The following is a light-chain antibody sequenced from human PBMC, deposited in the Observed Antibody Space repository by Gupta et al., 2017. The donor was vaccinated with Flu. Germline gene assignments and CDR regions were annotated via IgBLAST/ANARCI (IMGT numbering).Light chain of an antibody. Sequence: DIQLTQSPSFLSASVGDRVTITCRASQSIRSDRHVNWYQQKPGKAPKLLIYSTSNLQSGVPSRFSGRGSGTDFTRTINSLNPADFATYFCQQSYIAPYAFGPGTKLEIK. CDR3: QQSYIAPYA. CDR1: QSIRSDRH. J-gene: IGKJ2*01. V-gene: IGKV1-39*01. CDR2: STS.